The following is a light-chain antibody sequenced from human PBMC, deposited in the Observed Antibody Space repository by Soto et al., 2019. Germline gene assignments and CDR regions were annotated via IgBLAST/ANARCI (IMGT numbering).Light chain of an antibody. J-gene: IGKJ5*01. V-gene: IGKV3-20*01. CDR1: QGVTTN. CDR2: GSS. Sequence: DIVMTQSPATLSVSPGERATLSCRAGQGVTTNFAWYQHKPGQAPRLLISGSSSRATGIPDRFSGSGSGTDFTLTISRLEPEDFALYYCQQYGTSPITFGQGTRLEI. CDR3: QQYGTSPIT.